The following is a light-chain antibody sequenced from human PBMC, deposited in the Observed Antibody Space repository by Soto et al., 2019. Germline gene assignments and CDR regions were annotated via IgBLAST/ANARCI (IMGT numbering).Light chain of an antibody. V-gene: IGKV1-39*01. CDR3: QQTYKTPTA. CDR2: GAS. CDR1: QSINTF. Sequence: IQMTQSPSSPSASVGDRVTMTCRASQSINTFLNWYKQEPGRAPKHLIFGASTLQGGVPSRFSGSGSGTIFTLTISNLQPEDFATYYCQQTYKTPTAFGQGTKVDIK. J-gene: IGKJ1*01.